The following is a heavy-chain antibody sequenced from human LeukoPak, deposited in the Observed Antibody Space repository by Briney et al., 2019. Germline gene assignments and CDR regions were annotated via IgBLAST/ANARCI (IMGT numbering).Heavy chain of an antibody. CDR3: ASVIYYYDSSGYYANEGFDY. CDR2: IYYSGST. D-gene: IGHD3-22*01. V-gene: IGHV4-39*07. Sequence: SETLSLTCTVSGGSISSSSYYWGWIRQPPGEGLEWIGSIYYSGSTYYNPSLKSRVTISVDTSKNQFSLKLSSVTAADTAVYYCASVIYYYDSSGYYANEGFDYWGQGTLVTVSS. CDR1: GGSISSSSYY. J-gene: IGHJ4*02.